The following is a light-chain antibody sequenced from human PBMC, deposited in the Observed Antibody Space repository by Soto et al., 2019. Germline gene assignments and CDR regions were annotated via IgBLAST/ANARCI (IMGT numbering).Light chain of an antibody. J-gene: IGKJ2*01. CDR2: GAS. CDR1: QSVSSSY. CDR3: QQYGSSPEYT. Sequence: EIVLTQSPGTLSLSPGERATLSCRASQSVSSSYLAWYQQKPGQAPRLLIYGASSRATGIPDRFSVSGSGTDLTLTITRLEPEDFAVYYCQQYGSSPEYTFGQGTKLEIK. V-gene: IGKV3-20*01.